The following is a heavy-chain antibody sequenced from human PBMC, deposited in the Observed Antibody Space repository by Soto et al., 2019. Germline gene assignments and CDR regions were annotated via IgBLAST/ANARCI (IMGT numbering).Heavy chain of an antibody. Sequence: QVQLVQSGAEVMKPGSSVKVSCKASGGTFSSYAISWVRQAPGQGLEWMGGIIPIFGTANYAQKFQGRVTITADESTSTAYMELSSLRSEDTAVYYCASGGRSSSWAYFDYWGQGTLVTVSS. CDR3: ASGGRSSSWAYFDY. V-gene: IGHV1-69*01. CDR1: GGTFSSYA. D-gene: IGHD6-13*01. J-gene: IGHJ4*02. CDR2: IIPIFGTA.